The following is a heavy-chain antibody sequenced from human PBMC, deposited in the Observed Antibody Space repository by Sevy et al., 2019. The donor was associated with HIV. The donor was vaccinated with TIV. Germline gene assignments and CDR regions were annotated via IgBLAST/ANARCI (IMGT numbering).Heavy chain of an antibody. CDR3: ANLPSTVMFREKGS. CDR1: GFTFTNYA. Sequence: GGSLRLSCAASGFTFTNYAMNWVRQAPGKGLEWVSGISDSGDTTHYAESVKGRFTISRDNSKNTVSLQMSSLRAEDTAISYCANLPSTVMFREKGSWGQGTRVTVSS. CDR2: ISDSGDTT. D-gene: IGHD3-10*01. V-gene: IGHV3-23*01. J-gene: IGHJ5*02.